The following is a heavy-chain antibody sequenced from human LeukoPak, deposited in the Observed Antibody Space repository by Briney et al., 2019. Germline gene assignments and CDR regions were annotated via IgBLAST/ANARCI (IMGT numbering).Heavy chain of an antibody. CDR1: GFTFSSYA. D-gene: IGHD6-19*01. J-gene: IGHJ4*02. CDR2: ISGSGGST. CDR3: GTGSGWYEYFDY. V-gene: IGHV3-23*01. Sequence: PGGSLRRSCAASGFTFSSYAMSWVRQAPGKGLEWVSAISGSGGSTYYADSVKGRFTISRDNSKNTLYLQMNSLRAEDTAVYYCGTGSGWYEYFDYWGQGALVTVSS.